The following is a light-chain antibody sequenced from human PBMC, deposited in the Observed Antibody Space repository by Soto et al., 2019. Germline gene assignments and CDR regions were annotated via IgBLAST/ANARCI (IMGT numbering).Light chain of an antibody. V-gene: IGLV2-8*01. J-gene: IGLJ3*02. CDR2: EVN. Sequence: QSALTQPPSASGSPGQSVTISCTGTSSDVGGYNYVSWYQQHPGKAPKVMIYEVNKWPSGVPDRFSGSKSGNTASLTVSGLQAEDEADYYCGSYAATNNFEKWVFGGGTKLTVL. CDR3: GSYAATNNFEKWV. CDR1: SSDVGGYNY.